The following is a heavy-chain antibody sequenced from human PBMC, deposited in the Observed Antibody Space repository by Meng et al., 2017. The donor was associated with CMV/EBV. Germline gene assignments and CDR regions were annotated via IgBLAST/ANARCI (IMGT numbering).Heavy chain of an antibody. CDR1: GFSFSTSGVG. CDR2: IYWDDDK. D-gene: IGHD6-13*01. CDR3: AHRGRIAAAGTDWFDP. Sequence: QTTLKESGPTLVKPTQTLTLTCTFSGFSFSTSGVGVGWIRQPPGKALEWLALIYWDDDKRYSPSLKSRLTITKDTSKNQVVLTMTNMDPVDTATYYCAHRGRIAAAGTDWFDPWGQGTLVTVSS. V-gene: IGHV2-5*02. J-gene: IGHJ5*02.